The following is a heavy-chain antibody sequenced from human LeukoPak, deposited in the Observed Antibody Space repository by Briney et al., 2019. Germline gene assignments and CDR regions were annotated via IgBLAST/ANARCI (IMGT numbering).Heavy chain of an antibody. V-gene: IGHV3-73*01. Sequence: GGSLKLSCAASGFIFSDSTIHWVRQASGKGLEWLGRIRTNTHNYATAYAASLKGRFTIFRDDPHNMAYLQLNSLKTEDTALYYCSRRGDYDFDYWGQGTLVTVSS. J-gene: IGHJ4*02. CDR3: SRRGDYDFDY. D-gene: IGHD4-17*01. CDR1: GFIFSDST. CDR2: IRTNTHNYAT.